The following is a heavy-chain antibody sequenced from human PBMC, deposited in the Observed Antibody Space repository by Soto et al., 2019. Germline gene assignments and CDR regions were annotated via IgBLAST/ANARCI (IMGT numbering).Heavy chain of an antibody. V-gene: IGHV1-18*01. D-gene: IGHD5-12*01. CDR3: ARDRPSWGYSGYDDAFDI. J-gene: IGHJ3*02. CDR2: ISAYNGNT. Sequence: ASVKVSCKASGYTFTSYGISWVRQAPGQGLEWMGWISAYNGNTNYAQKLQGRVTMTTDTSTSTAYMELRSLRSDDTAVYYCARDRPSWGYSGYDDAFDIWGQGTMVTVSS. CDR1: GYTFTSYG.